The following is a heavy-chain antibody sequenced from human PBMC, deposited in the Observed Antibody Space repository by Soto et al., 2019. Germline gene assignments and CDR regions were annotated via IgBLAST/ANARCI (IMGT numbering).Heavy chain of an antibody. V-gene: IGHV3-33*01. D-gene: IGHD3-3*01. CDR1: GFTFSSYG. J-gene: IGHJ4*02. Sequence: GGSLRLSCAASGFTFSSYGMHWVRQAPGKGLEWVAVIWYDGSNKYYADSVKGRFTISRDNSKNTLYLQMNSLRAEDTAVYYCARVKSSSREWLPPGGGAFDYWGQGTLVTVSS. CDR3: ARVKSSSREWLPPGGGAFDY. CDR2: IWYDGSNK.